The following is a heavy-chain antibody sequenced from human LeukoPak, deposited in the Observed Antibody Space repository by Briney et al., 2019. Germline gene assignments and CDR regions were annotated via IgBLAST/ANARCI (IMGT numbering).Heavy chain of an antibody. V-gene: IGHV1-69*04. CDR3: ARAYTVTTFWFDP. CDR2: IIPILGIA. Sequence: GASVKVSCKASGGTFSSYAISWVRQAPGQGLEWMGRIIPILGIANYAQKFQGRVTITADKSTSTAYMELSSLRSKDTAVYYCARAYTVTTFWFDPWGQGTLVTVSS. J-gene: IGHJ5*02. D-gene: IGHD4-17*01. CDR1: GGTFSSYA.